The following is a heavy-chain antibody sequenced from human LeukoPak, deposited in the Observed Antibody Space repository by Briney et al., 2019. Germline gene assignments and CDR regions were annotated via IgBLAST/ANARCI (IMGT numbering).Heavy chain of an antibody. CDR2: IRYDGSDH. V-gene: IGHV3-33*01. Sequence: GGSLRLSCAGSGFTFNRFGIHWVRQAPGKGLEWVALIRYDGSDHWYGGSAKGRFTISRDSSRDTVYLQMDGLRDEDTAVYYCARHRTAMNHYGPYDAFDIWGQGTMVTVSS. D-gene: IGHD3-10*01. CDR1: GFTFNRFG. CDR3: ARHRTAMNHYGPYDAFDI. J-gene: IGHJ3*02.